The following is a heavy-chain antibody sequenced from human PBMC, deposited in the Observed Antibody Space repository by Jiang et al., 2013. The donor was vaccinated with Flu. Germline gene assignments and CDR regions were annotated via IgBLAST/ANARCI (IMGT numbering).Heavy chain of an antibody. V-gene: IGHV5-10-1*01. Sequence: GAEVKKPGESLRISCKGSGYSFTSYWISWVRQMPGKGLEWMGRIDPSDSYTNYSPSFQGHVTISADKSISTAYLQWSSLKASDTAMYYCASGNGSGSYYNVIAAFDIWGQGTMVTVSS. CDR3: ASGNGSGSYYNVIAAFDI. J-gene: IGHJ3*02. CDR1: GYSFTSYW. D-gene: IGHD3-10*01. CDR2: IDPSDSYT.